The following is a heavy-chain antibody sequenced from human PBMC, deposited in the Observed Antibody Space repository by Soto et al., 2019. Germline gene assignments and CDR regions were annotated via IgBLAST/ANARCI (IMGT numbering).Heavy chain of an antibody. J-gene: IGHJ4*02. Sequence: GESLKISCKGFGYTFPNHWINWVRLVPGKGLEWMGIVFPGDSDTNYSPSFQGHVTISADKSISTAYLQWSSLKASDTAMYYCAAEDGYNLGGRDYWGQGTLVTVSS. D-gene: IGHD5-12*01. V-gene: IGHV5-51*01. CDR1: GYTFPNHW. CDR2: VFPGDSDT. CDR3: AAEDGYNLGGRDY.